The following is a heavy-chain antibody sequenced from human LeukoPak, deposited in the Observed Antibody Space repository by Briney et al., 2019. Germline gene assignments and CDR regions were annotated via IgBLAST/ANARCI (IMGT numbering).Heavy chain of an antibody. CDR3: AKSRLMVRGVSYYYGMDV. CDR2: ISGSGGST. V-gene: IGHV3-23*01. J-gene: IGHJ6*02. CDR1: GFTFSSYA. D-gene: IGHD3-10*01. Sequence: PGGSLRLSCAASGFTFSSYAMSWVRQAPGKGLEWVSAISGSGGSTYYADSVKGRFTISRDNSKNTLYLQMNSLRAEDTAVYYCAKSRLMVRGVSYYYGMDVWGQGTTVTVSS.